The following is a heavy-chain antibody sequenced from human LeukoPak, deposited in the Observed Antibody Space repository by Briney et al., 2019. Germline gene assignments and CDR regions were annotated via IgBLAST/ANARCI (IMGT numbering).Heavy chain of an antibody. J-gene: IGHJ4*02. CDR2: IYYSGST. Sequence: SETLSLTCTVSGGSISGSHYYWDWIRQPPGKGLEWIGSIYYSGSTYYPSLKSRVTISVDTSKNQFSLKLSSVIAADTAVYYCARHTRYSYGILYSWGQGILVTVSS. CDR1: GGSISGSHYY. D-gene: IGHD5-18*01. V-gene: IGHV4-39*01. CDR3: ARHTRYSYGILYS.